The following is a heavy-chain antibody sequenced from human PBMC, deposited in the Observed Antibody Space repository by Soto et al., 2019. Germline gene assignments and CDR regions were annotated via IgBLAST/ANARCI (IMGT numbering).Heavy chain of an antibody. D-gene: IGHD6-13*01. CDR2: IYYSGST. CDR1: GGSISSYY. CDR3: ARDRGAAAGPTLNWFDP. V-gene: IGHV4-59*01. J-gene: IGHJ5*02. Sequence: SETLSLTCTVSGGSISSYYWSWIRQPPGKGLEWIGYIYYSGSTNYNPSLKSRVTISVDTSKNQFSLKLSSVTAADTAVYYCARDRGAAAGPTLNWFDPWGQGTLVTVSS.